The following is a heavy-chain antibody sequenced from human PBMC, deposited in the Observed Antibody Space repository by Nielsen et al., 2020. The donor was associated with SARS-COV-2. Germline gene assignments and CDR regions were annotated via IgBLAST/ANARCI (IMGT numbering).Heavy chain of an antibody. CDR1: GYTFTGYY. J-gene: IGHJ5*02. CDR2: INPNSGGT. CDR3: AKNPAYYGSGSYFSWFDP. V-gene: IGHV1-2*02. D-gene: IGHD3-10*01. Sequence: ASVKVSCKASGYTFTGYYMRWVRQAPGQGLEWMGWINPNSGGTNYAQKFQGRVTMTRDTSISTAYMELSRLRSDDTAVYYCAKNPAYYGSGSYFSWFDPWGQGTLVTVSS.